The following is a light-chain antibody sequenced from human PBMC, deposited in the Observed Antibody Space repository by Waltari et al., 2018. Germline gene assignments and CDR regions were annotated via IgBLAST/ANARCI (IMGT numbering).Light chain of an antibody. CDR1: QSLTKRY. V-gene: IGKV3-20*01. Sequence: VLTQSPGTLSLYPGERATLSCRASQSLTKRYLAWYQQKPGQAPRLLIYGASSRAAGIPDRFSGSGSGTDFTLTISRLEPDDFAVYYCQQYGSSVMYTFGQGTKLEIK. J-gene: IGKJ2*01. CDR2: GAS. CDR3: QQYGSSVMYT.